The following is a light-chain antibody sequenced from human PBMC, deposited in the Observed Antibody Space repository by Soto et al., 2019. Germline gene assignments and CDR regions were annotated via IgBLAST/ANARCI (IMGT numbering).Light chain of an antibody. CDR2: DNN. CDR1: TFNIGNNF. V-gene: IGLV1-51*01. J-gene: IGLJ1*01. CDR3: GTWDSTLSAYV. Sequence: QSVLTQPPSVSAAPGQKVTISCSGSTFNIGNNFVSWCQQLPGTAPKVLIYDNNQRPSGIPDRFSASKSGTSATLVITGLQTEDEAVYYCGTWDSTLSAYVFGTGTKLTVL.